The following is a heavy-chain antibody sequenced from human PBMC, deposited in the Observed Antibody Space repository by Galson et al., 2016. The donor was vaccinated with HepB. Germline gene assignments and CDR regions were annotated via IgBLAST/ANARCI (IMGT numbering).Heavy chain of an antibody. D-gene: IGHD1-26*01. CDR3: ARGGYSDTWYDYYGMDV. Sequence: SLRLSCAASGFTFSSYAMRWVRQAPGKGLEWVSAISGSGDRTYYADSVKGRFTISRDNAKNTLYLQMNSLRVEDTAVYLCARGGYSDTWYDYYGMDVWGQGTTVTVSS. V-gene: IGHV3-23*01. CDR2: ISGSGDRT. CDR1: GFTFSSYA. J-gene: IGHJ6*02.